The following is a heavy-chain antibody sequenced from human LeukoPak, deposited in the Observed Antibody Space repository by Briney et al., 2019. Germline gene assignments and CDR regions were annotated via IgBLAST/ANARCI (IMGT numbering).Heavy chain of an antibody. CDR2: ISSSSSYI. Sequence: GGSLRLSCAASGFTFSSYSMNWVRQAPGKGLEWVSSISSSSSYIYYADSVKVRFTISRDNAKNSLYLQMNSLRAEDTAVYYCARDGGYDNHYYYYMDVWGKGTTVTVSS. CDR3: ARDGGYDNHYYYYMDV. J-gene: IGHJ6*03. V-gene: IGHV3-21*01. CDR1: GFTFSSYS. D-gene: IGHD5-12*01.